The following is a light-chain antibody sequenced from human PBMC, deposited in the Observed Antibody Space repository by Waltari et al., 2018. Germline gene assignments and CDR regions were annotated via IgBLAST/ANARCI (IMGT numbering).Light chain of an antibody. CDR2: VAS. CDR1: QSINTN. CDR3: QQSYSTWT. V-gene: IGKV1-39*01. J-gene: IGKJ1*01. Sequence: DIQMTQSPSSLSASVRDRVIISCRASQSINTNLNWYQQKPGKAPKLLIYVASSLQSGVPSRFSGTGSGTDFTLTINSLQPEDFATYYCQQSYSTWTFGQGTKVEIK.